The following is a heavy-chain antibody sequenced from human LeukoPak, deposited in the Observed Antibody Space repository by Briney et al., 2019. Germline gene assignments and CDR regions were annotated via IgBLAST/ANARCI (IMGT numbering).Heavy chain of an antibody. CDR1: AGSISSYY. J-gene: IGHJ4*02. Sequence: ETLSLLCSVSAGSISSYYWRWIPQPAAKGREWIGRIYTSGSTNYNPSLKHRVTMSVDTSKNQFSLKLSSVTAADTAVYYCARVSPHIVVVVAATRGDYFDYWGQGTLVTVSS. CDR3: ARVSPHIVVVVAATRGDYFDY. CDR2: IYTSGST. V-gene: IGHV4-4*07. D-gene: IGHD2-15*01.